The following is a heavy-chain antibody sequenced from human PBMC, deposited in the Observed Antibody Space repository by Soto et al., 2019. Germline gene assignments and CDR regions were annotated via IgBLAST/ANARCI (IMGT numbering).Heavy chain of an antibody. V-gene: IGHV3-15*05. CDR2: IKSKSAGETT. D-gene: IGHD1-26*01. J-gene: IGHJ4*02. CDR3: STGATFSGSVFDT. CDR1: GFSFRTTW. Sequence: EVQLVESGGGLVKPGGSLRLSCAASGFSFRTTWMAWVRQAPGKGLEWVGRIKSKSAGETTDYADPVKGRFTISRDDSKATVYLHMDSLETGDTAVYYCSTGATFSGSVFDTLGQGTLVTVSS.